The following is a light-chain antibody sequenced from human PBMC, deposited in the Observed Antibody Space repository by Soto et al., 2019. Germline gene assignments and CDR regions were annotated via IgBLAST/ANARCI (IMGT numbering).Light chain of an antibody. CDR2: LTS. CDR3: QQLDSDPPWT. V-gene: IGKV1-9*01. J-gene: IGKJ1*01. CDR1: QDINTY. Sequence: IRLTQSPSSLSASIGDRVTITCRASQDINTYLAWYQQSPGRAPRLLIYLTSTLHTGVPSRFSGSGSGTDFSLTISSLQPEDFATYYCQQLDSDPPWTFGQGTRVEI.